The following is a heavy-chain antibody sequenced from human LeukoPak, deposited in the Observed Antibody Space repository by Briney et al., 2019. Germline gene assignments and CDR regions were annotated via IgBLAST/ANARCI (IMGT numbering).Heavy chain of an antibody. CDR3: ARGRRIFGNYYYYYMDV. D-gene: IGHD3-3*01. CDR2: INHSGST. V-gene: IGHV4-34*01. J-gene: IGHJ6*03. CDR1: GGSFSGYY. Sequence: SETLSLTCAVYGGSFSGYYWSWIRQPPGKGLEWIGEINHSGSTNYNPSLKSRVTISVDTSKNQFSLKLSSVTAADTAVYYCARGRRIFGNYYYYYMDVWGKGTTVTVSS.